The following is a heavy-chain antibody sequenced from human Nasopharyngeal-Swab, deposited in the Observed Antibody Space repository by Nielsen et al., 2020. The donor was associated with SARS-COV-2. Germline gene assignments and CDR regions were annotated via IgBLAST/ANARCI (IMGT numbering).Heavy chain of an antibody. CDR1: GFTLRRYV. CDR3: AAGSDY. D-gene: IGHD2-15*01. CDR2: ISYDGNYK. Sequence: GESLKISCTASGFTLRRYVMYWVRQAPGMGLEWVASISYDGNYKSYADSVKGRFTVSRDDSENTLYLQVSSLKTEDTAVYCCAAGSDYWGQGTLVTVSS. J-gene: IGHJ4*02. V-gene: IGHV3-30-3*01.